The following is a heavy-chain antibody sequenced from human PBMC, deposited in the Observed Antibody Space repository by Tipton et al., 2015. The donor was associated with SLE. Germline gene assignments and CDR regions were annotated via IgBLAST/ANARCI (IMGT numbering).Heavy chain of an antibody. Sequence: SLRLSCTASGFTFGDYAMSWVRQAPGKGLEWVGFIRSKASGGTTEYAASVKGRFTISRDDSKTIAYLQMNSLKTEDTAVYYCTRDRTPDYYDTSGYGYWGQGTLVTVSS. CDR1: GFTFGDYA. V-gene: IGHV3-49*04. CDR2: IRSKASGGTT. CDR3: TRDRTPDYYDTSGYGY. D-gene: IGHD3-22*01. J-gene: IGHJ4*02.